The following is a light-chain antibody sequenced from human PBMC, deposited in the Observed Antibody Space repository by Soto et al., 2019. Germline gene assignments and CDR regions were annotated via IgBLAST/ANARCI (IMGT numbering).Light chain of an antibody. Sequence: QSVLTQPPSASVTPGQRVTISCSGSSSNIGAGYDVHWYQQLPGTAPKLVIYGNRNRPSGVPDRFSGSKSGTSASLAITGLQAEDEADYYCQSYDSSLSGSKVVFGGGTKLTVL. J-gene: IGLJ2*01. CDR3: QSYDSSLSGSKVV. CDR2: GNR. V-gene: IGLV1-40*01. CDR1: SSNIGAGYD.